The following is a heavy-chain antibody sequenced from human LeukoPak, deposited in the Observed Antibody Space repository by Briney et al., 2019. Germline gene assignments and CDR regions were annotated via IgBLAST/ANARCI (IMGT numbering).Heavy chain of an antibody. CDR3: ASSGYDSSGYYICH. Sequence: SETLSLTCTVSGGSISSSSYYWGWIRQPPGKGLEWIGSIYYSGSTYYSPSLQSRVTISVDTSKNQFSLKLSSVTAADTAVYYCASSGYDSSGYYICHWGQGTLVTVSS. J-gene: IGHJ4*02. D-gene: IGHD3-22*01. V-gene: IGHV4-39*01. CDR1: GGSISSSSYY. CDR2: IYYSGST.